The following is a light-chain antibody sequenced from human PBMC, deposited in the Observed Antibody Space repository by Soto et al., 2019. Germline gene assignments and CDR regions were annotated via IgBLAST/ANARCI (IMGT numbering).Light chain of an antibody. CDR1: SSNIGSNA. J-gene: IGLJ1*01. CDR3: AAWDDSLNGDNYV. Sequence: QSVLTQPPSASGTPGQRVTISCSRSSSNIGSNAVNWYQQLPGTAPKLLIYSNNQRPSGVPDRFSGSKSGTSASLAISGLQSEDEADYYCAAWDDSLNGDNYVFGTGTKVTVL. CDR2: SNN. V-gene: IGLV1-44*01.